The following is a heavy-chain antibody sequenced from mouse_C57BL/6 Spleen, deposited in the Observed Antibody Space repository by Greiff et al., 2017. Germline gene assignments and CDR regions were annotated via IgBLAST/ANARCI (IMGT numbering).Heavy chain of an antibody. J-gene: IGHJ2*01. CDR2: IYPRSGNT. CDR3: AREGGLRFDY. V-gene: IGHV1-81*01. D-gene: IGHD2-4*01. Sequence: VKVVESGAELARPGASVKLSCKASGYTFTSYGISWVKQRTGQGLEWIGEIYPRSGNTYYNEKFKGKATLTADKSSSTAYMELRSLTSEDSAVYFCAREGGLRFDYWGQGTTLTVSS. CDR1: GYTFTSYG.